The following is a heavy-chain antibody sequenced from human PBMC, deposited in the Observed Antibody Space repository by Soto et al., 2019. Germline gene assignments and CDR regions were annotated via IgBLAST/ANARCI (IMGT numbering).Heavy chain of an antibody. CDR1: GFTFSSYW. CDR3: AREQLQVVIPDY. CDR2: IKQDGSEK. D-gene: IGHD6-13*01. V-gene: IGHV3-7*01. Sequence: EVQLVESGGGLVQPGGSLRRSCAASGFTFSSYWMNWVRQAPGKGLEWVANIKQDGSEKYYVDSVKGRFTISRDNTKNSLYLQMNSLRAEDTAVYYCAREQLQVVIPDYWGQGTLVTVSS. J-gene: IGHJ4*02.